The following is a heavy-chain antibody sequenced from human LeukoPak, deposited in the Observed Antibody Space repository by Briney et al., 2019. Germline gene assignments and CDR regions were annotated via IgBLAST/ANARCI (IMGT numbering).Heavy chain of an antibody. J-gene: IGHJ4*02. CDR2: IYHSGST. Sequence: SETLSLTCAVSGVSISSSNWWSWVRQPPGKGLEWIGEIYHSGSTNYNPSLKSRVTISVDKSKNQFSLKLSSVTAADTAVYYCARGGAGTGYYFDYWGQGTLVTVSS. CDR3: ARGGAGTGYYFDY. D-gene: IGHD6-13*01. V-gene: IGHV4-4*02. CDR1: GVSISSSNW.